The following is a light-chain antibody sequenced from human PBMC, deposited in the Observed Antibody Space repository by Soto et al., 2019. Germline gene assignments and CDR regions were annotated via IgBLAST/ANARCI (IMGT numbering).Light chain of an antibody. CDR3: QQFNSYPLT. V-gene: IGKV1-13*02. CDR2: DAS. Sequence: AIQLTQSPSSLSASVGDRVTITCRASQGISSALAGYQQKPGKAPKLLIYDASSLESGVPSRFRGSRAGTDFTLTSSSLQPEDFATYYCQQFNSYPLTFGGGTKVEIK. CDR1: QGISSA. J-gene: IGKJ4*01.